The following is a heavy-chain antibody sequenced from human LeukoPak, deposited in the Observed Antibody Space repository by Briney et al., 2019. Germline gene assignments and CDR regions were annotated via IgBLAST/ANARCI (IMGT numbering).Heavy chain of an antibody. V-gene: IGHV3-7*01. CDR1: GFTFSSYW. CDR3: ARDRVLLWFGESTH. J-gene: IGHJ4*02. CDR2: IKQDGSEK. D-gene: IGHD3-10*01. Sequence: GGSLRLSCAASGFTFSSYWMSWVCQAPGKGLEWVANIKQDGSEKYYVDSVKGRFTISRDNAKNSLYLQMNSLRAEDTAVYYCARDRVLLWFGESTHWGQGTLVTVSS.